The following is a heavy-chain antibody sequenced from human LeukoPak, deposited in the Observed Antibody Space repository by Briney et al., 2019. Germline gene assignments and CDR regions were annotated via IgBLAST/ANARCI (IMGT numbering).Heavy chain of an antibody. V-gene: IGHV1-18*01. D-gene: IGHD6-19*01. J-gene: IGHJ3*02. CDR2: ITAYNGNT. Sequence: ASVKVSCKASGYTFTTYGISWVRQAPGQGLEWMEWITAYNGNTNYAQKLQGRVAMTTDTSTSTAQMELRSLRSDDTAVYYCARDPALIAVAGNDAFDIWGQGTMVTVSS. CDR3: ARDPALIAVAGNDAFDI. CDR1: GYTFTTYG.